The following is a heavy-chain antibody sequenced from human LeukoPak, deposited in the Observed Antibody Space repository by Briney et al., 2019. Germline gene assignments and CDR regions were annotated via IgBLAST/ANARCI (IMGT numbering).Heavy chain of an antibody. Sequence: PGGSLRLSCAASGFTFSSYSMNWVRQAPGKGLEWVSSISSSSSYIYYADSVKGRFTISRDNAKNSLYLQMNSLRAEDTAVYYCASRRSSYYYYMDVWGKGTTVTVSS. CDR1: GFTFSSYS. V-gene: IGHV3-21*01. CDR3: ASRRSSYYYYMDV. J-gene: IGHJ6*03. CDR2: ISSSSSYI. D-gene: IGHD6-6*01.